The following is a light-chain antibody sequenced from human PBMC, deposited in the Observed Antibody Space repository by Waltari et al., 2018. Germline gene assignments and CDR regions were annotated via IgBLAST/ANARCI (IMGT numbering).Light chain of an antibody. CDR1: SGHSSYA. Sequence: QLVLTQSPSASASLGASVKLTCTLSSGHSSYAIAWHHQQPEKGPRYLMKLNGDGSHSKGDGIPDRFSGSSSGAERYLTISSLQSEDEADYYCQTWGTGILVFGGGTKLTVL. CDR3: QTWGTGILV. CDR2: LNGDGSH. V-gene: IGLV4-69*01. J-gene: IGLJ3*02.